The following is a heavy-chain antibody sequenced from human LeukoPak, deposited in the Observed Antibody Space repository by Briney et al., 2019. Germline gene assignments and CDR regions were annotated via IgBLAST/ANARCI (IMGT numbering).Heavy chain of an antibody. V-gene: IGHV3-48*01. D-gene: IGHD2-15*01. J-gene: IGHJ4*02. Sequence: GGSLRLSCAASGFSLSHYSVTWVCQASGKGLEWVSYIGVTGSPTYYADSVKARFTISRDDAKESLYLQMNSLRAEDAAVYYCANHLEYCSSGSCSYFDYWGQGTLVTVSS. CDR3: ANHLEYCSSGSCSYFDY. CDR2: IGVTGSPT. CDR1: GFSLSHYS.